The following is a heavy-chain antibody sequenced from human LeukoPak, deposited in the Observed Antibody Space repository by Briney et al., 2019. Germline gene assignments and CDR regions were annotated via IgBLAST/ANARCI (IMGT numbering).Heavy chain of an antibody. CDR3: SVGFGDLSSPSEI. CDR1: GYSFANYW. V-gene: IGHV5-51*01. CDR2: IYPGDSDT. Sequence: GESLKISCEGSGYSFANYWIGWVRQMPGKGLEWMGVIYPGDSDTQYSPSFQGRVTISADKSISTAYLRWSCLKASDTAMYYCSVGFGDLSSPSEIWGQGTMVTVSS. D-gene: IGHD3-10*01. J-gene: IGHJ3*02.